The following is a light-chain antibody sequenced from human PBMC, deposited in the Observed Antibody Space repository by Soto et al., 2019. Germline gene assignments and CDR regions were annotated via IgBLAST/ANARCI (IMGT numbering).Light chain of an antibody. CDR1: QSVGTH. J-gene: IGKJ4*01. CDR3: QQYNKWPVT. CDR2: ATS. Sequence: EIVMTQSPATLSVSPGERATLSCRASQSVGTHLAWYQQTPGQAPRLLISATSTRATGIPARFSGSGSGTEFTLTISSLQSEDFAFYYCQQYNKWPVTFGGGTKVEV. V-gene: IGKV3-15*01.